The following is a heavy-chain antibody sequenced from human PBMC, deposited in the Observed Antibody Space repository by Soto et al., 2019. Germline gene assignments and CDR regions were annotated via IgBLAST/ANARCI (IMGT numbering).Heavy chain of an antibody. J-gene: IGHJ6*02. D-gene: IGHD1-20*01. CDR1: GGTFSSYA. V-gene: IGHV1-69*12. CDR3: ACHDITGICVYYYGMDV. Sequence: QVQLVQSGAEVKKPGSSVKVSCKASGGTFSSYAISWVRQAPGQGLEWMGGIIPIFDTADYAQKFQGRVTIKEDDSTRSAYMEISNLISDDTADYFYACHDITGICVYYYGMDVWGQGTTFTVSS. CDR2: IIPIFDTA.